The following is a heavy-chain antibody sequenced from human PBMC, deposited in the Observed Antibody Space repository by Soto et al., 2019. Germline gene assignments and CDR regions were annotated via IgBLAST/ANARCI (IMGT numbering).Heavy chain of an antibody. CDR2: IIPILGVP. CDR1: GDTFSNYP. Sequence: ASVKVSCKASGDTFSNYPISWVRLAPGQGLEWMGRIIPILGVPNYAQKFQGKVTITADRSTSTAYMELSSLRSEDTALFYCGRGNKECTTPTCYSVFDMWGQGAKVSVTS. CDR3: GRGNKECTTPTCYSVFDM. D-gene: IGHD2-2*01. J-gene: IGHJ3*02. V-gene: IGHV1-69*04.